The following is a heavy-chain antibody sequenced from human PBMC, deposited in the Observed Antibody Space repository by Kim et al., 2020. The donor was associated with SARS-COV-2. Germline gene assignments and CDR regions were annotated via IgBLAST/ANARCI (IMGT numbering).Heavy chain of an antibody. D-gene: IGHD2-2*01. V-gene: IGHV3-11*01. CDR1: GFSFRAYY. CDR2: ISRGGITT. Sequence: GGSLRLSCTASGFSFRAYYMSWIRQAPGKGLEWVAYISRGGITTNYADSVEGRFTISRDDAEDSLYLHMDDLTVEDTAVYYCARDSISAAAAPWYFDSWGQGTLVTVPS. CDR3: ARDSISAAAAPWYFDS. J-gene: IGHJ4*02.